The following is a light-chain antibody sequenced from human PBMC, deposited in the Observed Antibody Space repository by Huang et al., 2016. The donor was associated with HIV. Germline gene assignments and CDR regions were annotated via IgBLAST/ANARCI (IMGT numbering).Light chain of an antibody. CDR1: QSITNY. V-gene: IGKV1-39*01. CDR2: AES. CDR3: QQNYSITRVT. J-gene: IGKJ3*01. Sequence: DIQMTQSPSSLSASVGERVTISCRASQSITNYLNWYQQKPGKAPKLLIYAESSLQSGVPSRFSGSGSGTDFTLTISSLQPEDFATYYCQQNYSITRVTFGPGTKVDIK.